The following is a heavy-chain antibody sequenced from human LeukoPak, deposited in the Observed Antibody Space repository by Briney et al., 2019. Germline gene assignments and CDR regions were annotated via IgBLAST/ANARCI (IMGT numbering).Heavy chain of an antibody. CDR3: AREGITFGGVIVLFDY. Sequence: ASEKVSRKASVYTFTSYGICWVRQAPRQGLEWVGVISAYNGNTNYAQKLQGRVTMNTHTSTSTAYMELRSLRSDDTAVYYCAREGITFGGVIVLFDYWGQGALVTVSS. D-gene: IGHD3-16*02. J-gene: IGHJ4*02. V-gene: IGHV1-18*01. CDR1: VYTFTSYG. CDR2: ISAYNGNT.